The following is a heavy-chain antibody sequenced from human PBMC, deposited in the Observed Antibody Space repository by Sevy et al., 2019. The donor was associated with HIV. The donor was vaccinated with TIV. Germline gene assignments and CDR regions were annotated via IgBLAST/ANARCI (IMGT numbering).Heavy chain of an antibody. Sequence: SETLSLTCSVSGGSISSYYWNWIRQPPGKGLERIGYIYSSGSTNYNPSLKSRVTISVDMSKNQFSLKLSSVTAADTAVYYCARSHLAFCGGDCFSPYYFDSWGQGTLVTVPS. D-gene: IGHD2-21*01. CDR1: GGSISSYY. CDR3: ARSHLAFCGGDCFSPYYFDS. V-gene: IGHV4-59*01. CDR2: IYSSGST. J-gene: IGHJ4*02.